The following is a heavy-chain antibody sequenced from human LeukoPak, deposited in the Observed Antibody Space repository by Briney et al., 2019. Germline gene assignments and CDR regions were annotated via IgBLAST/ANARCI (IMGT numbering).Heavy chain of an antibody. Sequence: GGSLRLSCAASGFTFSTYAMSWVRQAPGKGLEWVSAISGSGGSTYYADSVKGRFTISRGNSKNTLSLQMNSLRAEDAAIYYCAKESPYTSPRNYYFDYWGQGTLVTVSS. CDR1: GFTFSTYA. CDR3: AKESPYTSPRNYYFDY. V-gene: IGHV3-23*01. D-gene: IGHD1-14*01. J-gene: IGHJ4*02. CDR2: ISGSGGST.